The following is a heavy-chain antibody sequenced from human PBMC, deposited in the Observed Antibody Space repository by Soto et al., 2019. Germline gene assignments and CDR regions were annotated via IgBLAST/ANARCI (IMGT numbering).Heavy chain of an antibody. V-gene: IGHV4-34*01. D-gene: IGHD3-3*01. J-gene: IGHJ4*02. CDR2: INHRGST. CDR3: ARNVGGYGFWNGYSYFDY. Sequence: PSETLSLTCAVYDGSFSGYYWSWIRQPPGKGLEWIGEINHRGSTNYNPSLKSRVTISVDTSKNQFSLKLSSVTAADTAVYYCARNVGGYGFWNGYSYFDYWGQGTLVTVSS. CDR1: DGSFSGYY.